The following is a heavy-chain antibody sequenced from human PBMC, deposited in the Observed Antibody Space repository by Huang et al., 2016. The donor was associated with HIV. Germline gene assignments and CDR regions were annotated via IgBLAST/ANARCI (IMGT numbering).Heavy chain of an antibody. CDR2: ISDDGSNK. D-gene: IGHD1-26*01. CDR3: AKDGADEEWDIDY. V-gene: IGHV3-30*18. J-gene: IGHJ4*02. Sequence: VQLVESGGGVVQPGRSLRLACAASGFSLSTYGLHWGRQAPGKGLECGAVISDDGSNKDYAHSVKVRFTISRDTSENKVYLQMNSLRHEDTAVYYCAKDGADEEWDIDYWGQGTLVTVSS. CDR1: GFSLSTYG.